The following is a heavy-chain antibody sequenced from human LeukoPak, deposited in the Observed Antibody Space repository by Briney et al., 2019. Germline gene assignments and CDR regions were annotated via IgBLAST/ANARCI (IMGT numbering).Heavy chain of an antibody. V-gene: IGHV4-4*02. CDR1: GGSISSSNW. D-gene: IGHD6-13*01. J-gene: IGHJ4*02. Sequence: PSGTLSLTCAVSGGSISSSNWWSGVRQPPGKGLEWIGEIYHSGSTNYNPSLKSRVTISVDKSKNQFSLKLSSVTAADTAVYYCARRRGSSWTGYFDYWGQGTLVTVSS. CDR2: IYHSGST. CDR3: ARRRGSSWTGYFDY.